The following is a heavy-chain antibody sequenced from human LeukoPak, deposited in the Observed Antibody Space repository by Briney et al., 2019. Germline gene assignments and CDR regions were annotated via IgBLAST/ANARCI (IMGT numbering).Heavy chain of an antibody. J-gene: IGHJ6*03. D-gene: IGHD3-10*01. CDR3: ARASGSGNSLHFYSYYYMDV. Sequence: SETLSLTCTVSGGSISSSNSYWGWIRQPPGKGLEWIVSMYHSGSTYYNPSLKSRVTISLDTSKNQFSLKLRSVTAADTAVYYCARASGSGNSLHFYSYYYMDVWGKGTTVTVSS. V-gene: IGHV4-39*01. CDR2: MYHSGST. CDR1: GGSISSSNSY.